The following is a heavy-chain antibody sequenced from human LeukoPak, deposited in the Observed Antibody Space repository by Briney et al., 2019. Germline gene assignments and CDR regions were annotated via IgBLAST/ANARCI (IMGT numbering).Heavy chain of an antibody. CDR2: VFRLQTVRT. D-gene: IGHD2-8*01. CDR3: ARVLHAPYLIDS. CDR1: DSSITSTYF. J-gene: IGHJ4*02. Sequence: PSETLSLTCTVSDSSITSTYFWALFRPPPGKGVEWVATVFRLQTVRTFYNPSLESRVTMSLDPSQNQFSLNLTSVTAADTALYFCARVLHAPYLIDSWGQGTLVTVSS. V-gene: IGHV4-38-2*02.